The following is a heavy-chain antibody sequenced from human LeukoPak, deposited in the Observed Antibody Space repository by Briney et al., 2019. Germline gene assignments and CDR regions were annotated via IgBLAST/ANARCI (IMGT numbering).Heavy chain of an antibody. CDR1: GFTFSSYW. J-gene: IGHJ4*02. V-gene: IGHV3-7*03. Sequence: GGSLRLSCAASGFTFSSYWMSWVRQAPGKGLEWVANIKQDGSEKYYVDSVKGRFTISRDNAKNSLYLQMNSLRAEDTAVYYCARGTIVVVPAAQAFDYWGQGTLLTVSS. CDR2: IKQDGSEK. D-gene: IGHD2-2*01. CDR3: ARGTIVVVPAAQAFDY.